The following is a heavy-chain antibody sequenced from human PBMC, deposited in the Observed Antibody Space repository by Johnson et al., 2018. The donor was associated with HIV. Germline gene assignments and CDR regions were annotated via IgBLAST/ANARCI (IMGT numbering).Heavy chain of an antibody. CDR2: ISYDGSNK. J-gene: IGHJ3*02. Sequence: QMLLVESGGGLVQPGRSLRLSCAASGFTFSSYAMHWVRQAPGKGLEWVAVISYDGSNKYYADSVKGRFTISRDNSKNTLFLQMNSLRAEDTAVYYCAKGLGRAAAGTRNAFDIWGQGTMVTVSS. CDR3: AKGLGRAAAGTRNAFDI. D-gene: IGHD6-13*01. CDR1: GFTFSSYA. V-gene: IGHV3-30*14.